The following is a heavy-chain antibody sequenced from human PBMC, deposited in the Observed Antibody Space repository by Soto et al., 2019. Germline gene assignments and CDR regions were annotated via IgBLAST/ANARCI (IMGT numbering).Heavy chain of an antibody. CDR3: AARPWFADDAFDI. CDR1: GFTFTSSA. CDR2: IVVGSGNT. Sequence: SVKVSCKASGFTFTSSAVQWVRQARGQRLEWIGWIVVGSGNTNYAQKFQERVTITRDMSTSTAYMELSSLRSEDTAVYYCAARPWFADDAFDIWGQGTMVTVSS. D-gene: IGHD3-22*01. J-gene: IGHJ3*02. V-gene: IGHV1-58*01.